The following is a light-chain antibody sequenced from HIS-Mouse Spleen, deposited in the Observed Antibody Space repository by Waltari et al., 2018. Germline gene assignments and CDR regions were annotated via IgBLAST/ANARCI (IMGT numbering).Light chain of an antibody. V-gene: IGLV2-23*01. J-gene: IGLJ3*02. CDR1: SSDVGRYNL. CDR2: EGS. CDR3: CSYAGSSTWV. Sequence: QSALTQPASVSGSPGQSITISCTGTSSDVGRYNLVSWYTQHPGKATKLLIYEGSKRRSGFSNRCSSSKSGNTASLTISGLQAEDEADYYCCSYAGSSTWVFGGGTKLTVL.